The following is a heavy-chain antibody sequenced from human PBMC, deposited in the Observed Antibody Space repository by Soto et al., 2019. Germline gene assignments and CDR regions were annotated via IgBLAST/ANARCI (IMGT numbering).Heavy chain of an antibody. CDR1: GFTFSSYA. V-gene: IGHV3-23*01. J-gene: IGHJ4*02. Sequence: GGSLRLSCAASGFTFSSYAMSWVRQAPGKGLEWVSAISCSGGSTYYADSVKGRFTISRDNSKNTLYLQMNSLRAEDTAVYYCAKVRLLPYSSSWYWSFDYWGQGTLVTVSS. CDR2: ISCSGGST. D-gene: IGHD6-13*01. CDR3: AKVRLLPYSSSWYWSFDY.